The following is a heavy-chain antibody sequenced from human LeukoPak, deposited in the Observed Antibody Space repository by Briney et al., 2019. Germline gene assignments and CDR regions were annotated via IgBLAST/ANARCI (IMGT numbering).Heavy chain of an antibody. Sequence: GASVKVSCKASGYTFTGYYMHWVRQAPGQGLEWMGWINPNSGGTNYAQKFQGRVTMTRDTSISTAYMELSRLRSDDTAVYYCARGACRSTSCYTFWFDPWGQGTLVTVSS. D-gene: IGHD2-2*02. J-gene: IGHJ5*02. CDR2: INPNSGGT. CDR1: GYTFTGYY. CDR3: ARGACRSTSCYTFWFDP. V-gene: IGHV1-2*02.